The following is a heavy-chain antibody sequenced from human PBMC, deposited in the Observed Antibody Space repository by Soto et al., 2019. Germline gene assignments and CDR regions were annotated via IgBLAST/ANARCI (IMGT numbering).Heavy chain of an antibody. J-gene: IGHJ6*02. Sequence: SNTLSLTCTVSGGSISSYYWSWIRQPPGKGLEWIGYIYYSGSTNYNPSLKSRVTISVDTYKNQLSLKLSSVTAADTAVYYCARGGIFGVVIEYYYYGMDVWGQGTTVTGSS. CDR1: GGSISSYY. CDR3: ARGGIFGVVIEYYYYGMDV. V-gene: IGHV4-59*07. CDR2: IYYSGST. D-gene: IGHD3-3*01.